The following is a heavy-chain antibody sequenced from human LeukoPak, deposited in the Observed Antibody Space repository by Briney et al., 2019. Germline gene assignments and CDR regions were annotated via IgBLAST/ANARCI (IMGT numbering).Heavy chain of an antibody. CDR1: GYTFTGYY. Sequence: ASVKVSCKASGYTFTGYYMHWVRQAPGQGLEWMGWINPNSGGTNYAQKFQGRVTMTRDTSISTAYMELSRLRSDDTAVYYCASVTIFGATNWFDPWGQGTLVTVSS. D-gene: IGHD3-3*01. CDR3: ASVTIFGATNWFDP. J-gene: IGHJ5*02. V-gene: IGHV1-2*02. CDR2: INPNSGGT.